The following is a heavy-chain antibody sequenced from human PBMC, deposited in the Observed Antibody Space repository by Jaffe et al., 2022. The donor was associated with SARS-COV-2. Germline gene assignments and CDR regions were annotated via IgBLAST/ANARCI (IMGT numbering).Heavy chain of an antibody. D-gene: IGHD2-21*02. V-gene: IGHV3-21*01. CDR1: GFSFSTYS. Sequence: EVQLVESGGGLVKPGGSLRLSCAASGFSFSTYSMVWVRQAPGKGLEWVSSISTTSSHIYYADSVKGRFTISRDNAKNSLYLQMNSLRAEDTAVYYCARGVTTLQRLEYFQYWGQGTLVTVSS. CDR2: ISTTSSHI. J-gene: IGHJ1*01. CDR3: ARGVTTLQRLEYFQY.